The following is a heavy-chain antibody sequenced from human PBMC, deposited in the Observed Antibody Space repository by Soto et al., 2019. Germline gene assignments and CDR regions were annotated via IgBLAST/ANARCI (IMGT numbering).Heavy chain of an antibody. V-gene: IGHV3-23*01. CDR1: GFTFSNYA. D-gene: IGHD5-18*01. Sequence: QTVGSLRLSCAAFGFTFSNYAMTWVRQAPGKGLEWVSAISSGGTYTDYADSVKGRFTLSRDNSKNMVYLQMHSLRAEDTAVYHCAKESSGYNYGFYNYFDYWGQGTLVTVSS. J-gene: IGHJ4*02. CDR3: AKESSGYNYGFYNYFDY. CDR2: ISSGGTYT.